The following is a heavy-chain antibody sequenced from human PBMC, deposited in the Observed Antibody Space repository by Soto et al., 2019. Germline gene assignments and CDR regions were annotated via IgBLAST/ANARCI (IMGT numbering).Heavy chain of an antibody. CDR3: ARVGPDSGRSDYCYGMDV. CDR1: GGTFSSYA. J-gene: IGHJ6*02. V-gene: IGHV1-69*06. D-gene: IGHD1-26*01. CDR2: IIPIFGTA. Sequence: SVKVSCKASGGTFSSYAISWVRQAPGQGLEWMGGIIPIFGTANYAQKFQGRVTITADKSTSTAYMELSSLRSEDTAVYYCARVGPDSGRSDYCYGMDVWGQGTTVT.